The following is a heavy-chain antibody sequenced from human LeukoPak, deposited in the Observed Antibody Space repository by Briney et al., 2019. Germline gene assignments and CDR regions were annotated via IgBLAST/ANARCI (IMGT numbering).Heavy chain of an antibody. CDR1: GFTFSSSA. CDR2: ISDSGGST. Sequence: PGGSLRLSCAASGFTFSSSAMTWVRRAPGKGLEWVSSISDSGGSTLYADSVKGRFTISRDNSENTLSLQMNSLRAEDTAVYYRVKRSPSGTFYFDYWGQGTLVTVSS. D-gene: IGHD1-26*01. CDR3: VKRSPSGTFYFDY. J-gene: IGHJ4*02. V-gene: IGHV3-23*01.